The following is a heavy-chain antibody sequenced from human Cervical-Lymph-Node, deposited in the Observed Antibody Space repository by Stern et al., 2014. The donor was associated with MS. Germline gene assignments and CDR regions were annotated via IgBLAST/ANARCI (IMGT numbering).Heavy chain of an antibody. CDR1: GFTFRRYS. J-gene: IGHJ6*02. CDR2: ISSCSSTI. D-gene: IGHD3-3*01. V-gene: IGHV3-48*01. CDR3: AREVAVFLAFYGMDV. Sequence: VQLVESGGGLVQPGGSLRLSCAASGFTFRRYSMNWVRQAPGQGLEWVSYISSCSSTIYNADSVKGRFTIARDNAKNSLYLQMNSLRAEDTAVYYCAREVAVFLAFYGMDVWGQGTTVTVSS.